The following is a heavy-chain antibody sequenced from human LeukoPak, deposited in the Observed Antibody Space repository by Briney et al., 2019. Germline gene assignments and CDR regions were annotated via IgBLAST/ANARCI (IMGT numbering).Heavy chain of an antibody. CDR1: GYTFTSYG. CDR2: ISAYNGNT. V-gene: IGHV1-18*01. D-gene: IGHD3-22*01. J-gene: IGHJ4*02. CDR3: ARDIYYYDSSGVDY. Sequence: ASVKVSCKASGYTFTSYGISWVRQAPGQGLEWMGWISAYNGNTNYAQKLQGRVTMTRDTSISTAYMELSRLRSDDTAVYYCARDIYYYDSSGVDYWGQGTLVTVSS.